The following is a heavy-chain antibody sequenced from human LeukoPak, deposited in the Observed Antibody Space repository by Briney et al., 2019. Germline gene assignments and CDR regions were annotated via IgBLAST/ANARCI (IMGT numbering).Heavy chain of an antibody. D-gene: IGHD3-22*01. V-gene: IGHV1-24*01. J-gene: IGHJ6*03. CDR3: ATECRYTDSSGLHRNFYHYMDV. Sequence: ASVRVSCTVSGFTLTHLSMHWVRQAPEKGLEWMGGFDPEAGQTIYAQKFQDRVTMTADTSTDTPYRELSSLRSEDTAVYYCATECRYTDSSGLHRNFYHYMDVWGKGTPVTVSS. CDR2: FDPEAGQT. CDR1: GFTLTHLS.